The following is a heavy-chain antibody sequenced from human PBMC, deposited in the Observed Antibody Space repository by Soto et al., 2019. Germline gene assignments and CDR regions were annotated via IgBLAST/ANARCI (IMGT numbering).Heavy chain of an antibody. V-gene: IGHV4-31*03. CDR2: IYYSGST. D-gene: IGHD3-10*01. J-gene: IGHJ6*02. CDR1: GGSISSGGYY. Sequence: QVQLQESGPGLVKPSQTLSLTCTVSGGSISSGGYYWSWIRQHPGKGLEWIGYIYYSGSTYYNPSLKSRVTISVDTSKNQFSLKLSSVTAADTAVYYCARSLWFGELARDYYGMDVWGQGTTVTVSS. CDR3: ARSLWFGELARDYYGMDV.